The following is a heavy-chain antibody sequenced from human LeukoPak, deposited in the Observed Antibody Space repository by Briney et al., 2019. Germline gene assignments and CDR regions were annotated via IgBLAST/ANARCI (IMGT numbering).Heavy chain of an antibody. D-gene: IGHD6-19*01. V-gene: IGHV1-3*01. J-gene: IGHJ4*02. Sequence: ASVKVSCKASGYTFTSYAMNWVRQAPGQRLEWMGWINAGNGNTKYSQKFQGRVTITRDTSASTAYMELSSLRSEDTAVYYCAREGEYSSGWACFDYWGQGTLVTVSS. CDR3: AREGEYSSGWACFDY. CDR1: GYTFTSYA. CDR2: INAGNGNT.